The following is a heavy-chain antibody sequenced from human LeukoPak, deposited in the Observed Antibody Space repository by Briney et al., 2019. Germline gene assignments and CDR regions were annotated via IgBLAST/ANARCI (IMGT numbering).Heavy chain of an antibody. D-gene: IGHD3-22*01. Sequence: SETLSLTCSVSGGSISSSSYYWGWMRQPPGKGLEWIGSIYYSGSTYYNPSLKSRVTISVDTSKNQFSLKLSSVTAADTAVYYCASLYASSGYYYFDYWGQGTLVTVSS. CDR1: GGSISSSSYY. V-gene: IGHV4-39*07. CDR2: IYYSGST. J-gene: IGHJ4*02. CDR3: ASLYASSGYYYFDY.